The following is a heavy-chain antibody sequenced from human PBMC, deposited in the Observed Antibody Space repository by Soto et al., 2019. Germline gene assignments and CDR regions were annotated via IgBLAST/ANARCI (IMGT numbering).Heavy chain of an antibody. Sequence: EVQLLESGGGLEQPGGSLRLSCAASGFTFSDYGMSWVRQAPGKGLEWVSAIGGGGSTTYYAVSVKGRFTISRDNSRNTLYLQMNSLRAEDTAVYYCAKISAAGSDYWGQGTLVTVSS. CDR1: GFTFSDYG. CDR3: AKISAAGSDY. D-gene: IGHD6-13*01. V-gene: IGHV3-23*01. J-gene: IGHJ4*02. CDR2: IGGGGSTT.